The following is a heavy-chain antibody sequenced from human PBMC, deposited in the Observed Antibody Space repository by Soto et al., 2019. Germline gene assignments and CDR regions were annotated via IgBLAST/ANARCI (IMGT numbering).Heavy chain of an antibody. D-gene: IGHD4-17*01. J-gene: IGHJ4*02. CDR3: ARAGGTTVTGLWHFDS. Sequence: QVQLEESGGGVVQPGRSLRLSCAASGFTFNTYSMHWVRQPPGKGLEWLAGIWYDGTQKYYADSVNGRFIISRDNSKKTLYLEMNSLRAEDTAVYYCARAGGTTVTGLWHFDSWGQGTLVTVSS. CDR1: GFTFNTYS. V-gene: IGHV3-33*01. CDR2: IWYDGTQK.